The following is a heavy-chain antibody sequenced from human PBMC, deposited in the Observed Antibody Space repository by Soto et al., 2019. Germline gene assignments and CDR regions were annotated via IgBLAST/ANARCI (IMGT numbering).Heavy chain of an antibody. D-gene: IGHD2-15*01. Sequence: SGPTLEKRTLALALTCTFSGCPLSTSGMCVSWIRQPPGKALEWLARIDWDDDKYYSTSLKTRLTISKDTSKNQVVLTMTNMDPVDTATYYCARTPKLMCSGGSCYSGVYFDYWGQGTLVTVSS. CDR3: ARTPKLMCSGGSCYSGVYFDY. CDR1: GCPLSTSGMC. J-gene: IGHJ4*02. V-gene: IGHV2-70*11. CDR2: IDWDDDK.